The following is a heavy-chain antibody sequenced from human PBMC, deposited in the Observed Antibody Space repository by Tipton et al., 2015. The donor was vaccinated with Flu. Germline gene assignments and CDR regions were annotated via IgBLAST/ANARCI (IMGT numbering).Heavy chain of an antibody. J-gene: IGHJ5*02. CDR3: ARRDYRNYVSEPKNWFDP. CDR2: IHRSGTT. Sequence: TLSLTCSVSGDSINSRYYWGWVRRPPGKGLEWIGNIHRSGTTYYNPSLKSRVTISVDASKNQFTLRLSSVTAADTARYYCARRDYRNYVSEPKNWFDPWGQGTLVTVSS. CDR1: GDSINSRYY. V-gene: IGHV4-38-2*01. D-gene: IGHD4-11*01.